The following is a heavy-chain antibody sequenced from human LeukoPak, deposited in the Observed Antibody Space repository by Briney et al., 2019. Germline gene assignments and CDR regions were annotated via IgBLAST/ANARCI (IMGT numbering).Heavy chain of an antibody. J-gene: IGHJ3*02. D-gene: IGHD2-21*02. CDR1: GFTFSSYS. CDR2: ISSSSSTI. V-gene: IGHV3-48*01. CDR3: ASEQKAYCGGDCYDAFDI. Sequence: QPGGSLRLSCAASGFTFSSYSMNWVRQAPGKGLEWVSYISSSSSTIYYADSVKGRFTISRDNAKNSLYLQMNSLIAEDTAVYYCASEQKAYCGGDCYDAFDIWGQGTMVTVSS.